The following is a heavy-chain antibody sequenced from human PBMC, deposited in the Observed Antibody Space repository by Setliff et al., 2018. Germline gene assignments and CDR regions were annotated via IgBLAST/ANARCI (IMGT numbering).Heavy chain of an antibody. CDR2: ISGSGGST. D-gene: IGHD6-19*01. CDR3: TTAYSSGCPGNY. Sequence: GGSLRLSCAASGFTFSSYAMSWVRQAPGKGLEWVSAISGSGGSTYYADSVKGRFTISRDDSKNTLYLQMNSLKTEDTGMYYCTTAYSSGCPGNYWGQGILVTVSS. CDR1: GFTFSSYA. V-gene: IGHV3-23*01. J-gene: IGHJ4*02.